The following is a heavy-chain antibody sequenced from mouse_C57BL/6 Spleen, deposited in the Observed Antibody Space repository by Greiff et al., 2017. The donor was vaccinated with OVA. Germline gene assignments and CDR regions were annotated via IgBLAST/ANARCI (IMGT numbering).Heavy chain of an antibody. D-gene: IGHD1-1*01. CDR1: GYTFTSYW. Sequence: QVQLQQPGAELVKPGASVKLSCKASGYTFTSYWMHWVKQRPGQGLEWIGMIHPNSGSTNYNEKMKSKATLTVDKSSSTAYMQLSSLTSEDSAVYYCARGDYYYGSSWAYWGQGTLVTVSA. V-gene: IGHV1-64*01. CDR2: IHPNSGST. CDR3: ARGDYYYGSSWAY. J-gene: IGHJ3*01.